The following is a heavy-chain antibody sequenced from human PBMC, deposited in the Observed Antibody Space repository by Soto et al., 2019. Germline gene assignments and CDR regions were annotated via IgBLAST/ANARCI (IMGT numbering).Heavy chain of an antibody. Sequence: SQTLSLTCDISGDSVSSNSAGWNWIRQTPSRGLEWLGRTYYKSKWYYTYAASVKSRITVSPDTSKNQFSLQLTSVTPEDTAVYYCARGSWDDVSGHYYMGVWEKGTTVPVSS. J-gene: IGHJ6*03. V-gene: IGHV6-1*01. D-gene: IGHD1-1*01. CDR2: TYYKSKWYY. CDR1: GDSVSSNSAG. CDR3: ARGSWDDVSGHYYMGV.